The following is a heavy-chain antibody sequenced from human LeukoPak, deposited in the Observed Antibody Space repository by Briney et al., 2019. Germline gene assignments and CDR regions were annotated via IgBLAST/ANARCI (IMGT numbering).Heavy chain of an antibody. CDR1: GYTFTGYY. J-gene: IGHJ4*02. CDR2: INPKSGDT. CDR3: ARAGTGTRSSWYGLDY. D-gene: IGHD6-13*01. V-gene: IGHV1-2*02. Sequence: ASVKVSCKASGYTFTGYYMHWVRQAPGQGLEWMGWINPKSGDTDYAQKFQGRVTMTRDTSTSTVYMELSSLRSEDTAVYYCARAGTGTRSSWYGLDYWGQGTLVTVSS.